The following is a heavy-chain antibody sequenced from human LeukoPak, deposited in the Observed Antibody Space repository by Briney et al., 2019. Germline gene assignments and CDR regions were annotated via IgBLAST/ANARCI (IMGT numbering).Heavy chain of an antibody. D-gene: IGHD6-19*01. CDR3: ARDPDLYSTGWFYFDF. CDR2: INQDGSAN. V-gene: IGHV3-7*03. CDR1: GFTFRGYW. Sequence: PGGSLRLSCAASGFTFRGYWMTWVRRPPGKGLEWVANINQDGSANFYVDSVKGRFTISRDNAKNSLYLQMNSLRAEDTAVYYCARDPDLYSTGWFYFDFWGQGTLVTVSS. J-gene: IGHJ4*02.